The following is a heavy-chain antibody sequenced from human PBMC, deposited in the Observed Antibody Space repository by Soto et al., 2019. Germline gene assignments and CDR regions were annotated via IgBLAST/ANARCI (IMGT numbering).Heavy chain of an antibody. Sequence: QVQLLESGGGVVQPGRSLRLSCAASGFTFSSYGMHWVRQAPGKGLEWVAVIWYDGSNKYYADSVKGRFTISRDNSKNQLYLQMNSLRAEDTAVYYGARGAVVVVAATLNWYFDLWGRGTLVTVS. J-gene: IGHJ2*01. V-gene: IGHV3-33*01. CDR3: ARGAVVVVAATLNWYFDL. D-gene: IGHD2-15*01. CDR1: GFTFSSYG. CDR2: IWYDGSNK.